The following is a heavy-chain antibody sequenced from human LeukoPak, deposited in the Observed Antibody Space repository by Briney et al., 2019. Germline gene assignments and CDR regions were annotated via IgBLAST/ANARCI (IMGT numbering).Heavy chain of an antibody. CDR3: TTTVGELIGYGMDV. V-gene: IGHV3-15*01. J-gene: IGHJ6*02. Sequence: GGSLRLSCAASGFTFSNAWMSWVRQAPGKGLEWVGRIKSKTDGGTTDYAAPVKGRFTISRDDSKNTLYLQMNSLKTEDTAVYYCTTTVGELIGYGMDVWGQGTTVTVSS. D-gene: IGHD3-16*01. CDR1: GFTFSNAW. CDR2: IKSKTDGGTT.